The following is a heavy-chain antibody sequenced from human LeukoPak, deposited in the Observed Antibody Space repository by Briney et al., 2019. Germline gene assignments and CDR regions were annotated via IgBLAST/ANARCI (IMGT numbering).Heavy chain of an antibody. D-gene: IGHD3-10*01. CDR1: GGSFSGYY. J-gene: IGHJ4*02. V-gene: IGHV4-34*01. Sequence: SETLSLTCAVYGGSFSGYYWSWIRQPPGKGLEWIGEINHSGSTNYNPSLKSRVTISVDTSKNQFSLKLSSVTAADTAVYYCARVTRIWFGKSWGPYYFDYWGQGTLVTVSS. CDR2: INHSGST. CDR3: ARVTRIWFGKSWGPYYFDY.